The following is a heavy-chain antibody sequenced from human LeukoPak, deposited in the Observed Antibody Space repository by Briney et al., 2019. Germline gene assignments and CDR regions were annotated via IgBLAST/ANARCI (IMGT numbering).Heavy chain of an antibody. J-gene: IGHJ4*02. CDR2: ISISGSTI. Sequence: GGSLRLSCAATGSTLSSYSMNWVRQAPGKGFEWVSHISISGSTIHYADSVRGRFTISRDSAKNSLYLQMNSLRADDTAVYYCSTAKFDYWGQGTLLTVSS. CDR3: STAKFDY. V-gene: IGHV3-48*01. CDR1: GSTLSSYS.